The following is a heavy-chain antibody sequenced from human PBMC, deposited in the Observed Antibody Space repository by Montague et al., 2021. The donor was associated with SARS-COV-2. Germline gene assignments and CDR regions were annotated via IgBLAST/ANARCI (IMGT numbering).Heavy chain of an antibody. CDR2: FDPEDGET. CDR3: ATSPGIAAAGTRWFDP. CDR1: GYTLTELS. V-gene: IGHV1-24*01. Sequence: SGKVSCKVSGYTLTELSMHWVRQAPGKGLEWMGGFDPEDGETIYAQKFQGRVTMTEDTSTDTAYMELSSLRSEDTAVYYCATSPGIAAAGTRWFDPWGQGTLVTVSS. J-gene: IGHJ5*02. D-gene: IGHD6-13*01.